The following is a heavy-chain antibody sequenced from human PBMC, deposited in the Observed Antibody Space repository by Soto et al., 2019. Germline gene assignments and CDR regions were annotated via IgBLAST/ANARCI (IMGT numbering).Heavy chain of an antibody. Sequence: SSETLSLTCAVSGGSISSGGYSWSWIRQPPGKGLEWIGYIYHSGSTYYNPSLKSRVTISVDRSKNQFSLKLSSVTAADTAVYYCARGYYYDSSGYYRENWFDPWGQGTLVTVSS. D-gene: IGHD3-22*01. CDR3: ARGYYYDSSGYYRENWFDP. CDR1: GGSISSGGYS. CDR2: IYHSGST. V-gene: IGHV4-30-2*01. J-gene: IGHJ5*02.